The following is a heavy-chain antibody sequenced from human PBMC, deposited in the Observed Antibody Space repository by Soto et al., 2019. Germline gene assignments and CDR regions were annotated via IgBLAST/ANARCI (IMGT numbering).Heavy chain of an antibody. D-gene: IGHD2-8*01. CDR2: ISGTGFTT. Sequence: PERSLRLSCSASAFNFSNYHINWVRQAPGGGLEWIAFISGTGFTTYYADSAWPRFTISRDNSQSALFLQMDSLTVDDSGIYFCARGGVYCGKGVPVTVSS. CDR3: ARGGVY. V-gene: IGHV3-48*03. CDR1: AFNFSNYH. J-gene: IGHJ4*02.